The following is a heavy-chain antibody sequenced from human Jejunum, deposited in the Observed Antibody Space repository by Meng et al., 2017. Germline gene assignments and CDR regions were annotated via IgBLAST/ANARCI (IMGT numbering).Heavy chain of an antibody. D-gene: IGHD3-16*01. CDR2: VFYTGST. Sequence: VQLQESGPGLVSPSATLSLPCTVSGVSVTSGHYYWSWVRQPPGQGLEWIGHVFYTGSTNYSPSFKSRVTISVHTSMNQFSLKLNSVTAADTAVYYCARGGWDFEYWGQGILVTVSS. CDR3: ARGGWDFEY. V-gene: IGHV4-61*01. J-gene: IGHJ4*02. CDR1: GVSVTSGHYY.